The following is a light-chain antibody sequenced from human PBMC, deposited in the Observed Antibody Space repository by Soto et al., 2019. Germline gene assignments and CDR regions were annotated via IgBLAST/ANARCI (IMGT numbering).Light chain of an antibody. V-gene: IGKV4-1*01. Sequence: STVARALCMGRGEIMECEGSRRVLYSSNNKNYLAWYQQKPGQPPKLLIYWASTRESGVPDRFSGSGSGTDFTLTISSLQAEDVAVYYCQQYPSTPSTFGRGTKVDIK. CDR2: WAS. J-gene: IGKJ1*01. CDR3: QQYPSTPST. CDR1: RRVLYSSNNKNY.